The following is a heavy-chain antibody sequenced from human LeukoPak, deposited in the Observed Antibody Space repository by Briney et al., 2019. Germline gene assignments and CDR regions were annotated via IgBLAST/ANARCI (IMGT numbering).Heavy chain of an antibody. Sequence: PSETLSLTCTVSGGSISSHYWSWIRQPPGKGLEWIGYIYYSGSTSYNPSLKSRVTISVDTSKNQFSLKLSSVTAADTAVYYCAGSSSWPYYFDYWGQGTLVTVSS. J-gene: IGHJ4*02. CDR2: IYYSGST. CDR1: GGSISSHY. CDR3: AGSSSWPYYFDY. D-gene: IGHD6-13*01. V-gene: IGHV4-59*11.